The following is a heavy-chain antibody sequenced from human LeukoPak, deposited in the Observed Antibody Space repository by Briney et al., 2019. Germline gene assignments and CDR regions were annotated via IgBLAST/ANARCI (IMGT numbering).Heavy chain of an antibody. J-gene: IGHJ4*02. CDR1: GFTFSNAW. CDR3: TTDPYYDFWRLY. CDR2: IKSKTDGGTT. Sequence: GGSLRLSCAASGFTFSNAWMSWVRQAPGKGLEWVGRIKSKTDGGTTDYAAPVKGRFTISRDDSKNTLYLQMNSLKTEDTAVYYCTTDPYYDFWRLYWGQGTLVTVSS. D-gene: IGHD3-3*01. V-gene: IGHV3-15*01.